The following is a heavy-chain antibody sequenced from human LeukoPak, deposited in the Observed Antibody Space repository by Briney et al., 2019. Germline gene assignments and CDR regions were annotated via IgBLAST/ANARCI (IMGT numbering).Heavy chain of an antibody. Sequence: SQTLSLTCTVSGGSISSGGYYWSWIRQHPGKGLEWIGYIYYSGSTYYNPSLKSRVTISVDTSKNQFSLKLSSVTAADTAVYYCARVGVDTAMVIDYWGQGTLVTVSS. J-gene: IGHJ4*02. CDR3: ARVGVDTAMVIDY. D-gene: IGHD5-18*01. CDR2: IYYSGST. V-gene: IGHV4-31*03. CDR1: GGSISSGGYY.